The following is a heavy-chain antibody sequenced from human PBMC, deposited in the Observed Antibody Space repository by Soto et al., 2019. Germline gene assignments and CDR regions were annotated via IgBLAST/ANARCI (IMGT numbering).Heavy chain of an antibody. V-gene: IGHV3-33*01. CDR3: ARDPVNYDFWSGYGSYLDY. J-gene: IGHJ4*02. CDR2: IWYDGSNK. D-gene: IGHD3-3*01. Sequence: PGGSLRLSCAASGFTFSSYGMHWVRQAPGKGLEWVAVIWYDGSNKYYADSVKGRFTISRDNSKNTLYLQMNSLRAEDTAVYYCARDPVNYDFWSGYGSYLDYWGQGTLVTVSS. CDR1: GFTFSSYG.